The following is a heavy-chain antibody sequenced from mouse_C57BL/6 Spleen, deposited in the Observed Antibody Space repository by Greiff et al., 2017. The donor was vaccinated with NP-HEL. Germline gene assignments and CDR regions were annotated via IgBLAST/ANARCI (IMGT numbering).Heavy chain of an antibody. V-gene: IGHV7-3*01. CDR3: ARYNYSKGFAY. CDR1: GFTFTDYY. D-gene: IGHD2-5*01. CDR2: IRNKANGYTT. Sequence: EVKLVESGGGLVQPGGSLSLSCAASGFTFTDYYMSWVRQPPGKALEWLGFIRNKANGYTTEYSVSVKGRFTISRDNSQSVLYLQLNALRAEDGATYYCARYNYSKGFAYWGQGTLVTVSA. J-gene: IGHJ3*01.